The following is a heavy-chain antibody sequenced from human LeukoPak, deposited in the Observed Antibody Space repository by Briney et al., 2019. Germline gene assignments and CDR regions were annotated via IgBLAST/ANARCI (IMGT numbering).Heavy chain of an antibody. CDR2: INSDGSST. CDR3: ARDLELVYYDSSSYDY. D-gene: IGHD3-22*01. Sequence: GGSLRLSCAASGFTFSSYWTHWVRQAPGKGLVWVSRINSDGSSTSYADSVKGRFTISRDNAKNTLYLQMNSLRAEDSAVYYCARDLELVYYDSSSYDYWGQGTLVTVSS. CDR1: GFTFSSYW. V-gene: IGHV3-74*01. J-gene: IGHJ4*02.